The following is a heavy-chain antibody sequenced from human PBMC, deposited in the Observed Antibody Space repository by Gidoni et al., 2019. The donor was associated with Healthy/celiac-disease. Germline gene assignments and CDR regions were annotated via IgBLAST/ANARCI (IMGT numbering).Heavy chain of an antibody. Sequence: QVQLQVSGPGLEKPSETLSLPCTVSGGPISRSYWSGIRQPAGKGMVWIGRIYNSGSTHSNPSLKSIFTMSVETSKNQFSLKLSSVTAADTAVYYCAGVGYSSSPDFDYWGQGTMVTVSS. J-gene: IGHJ4*02. D-gene: IGHD6-6*01. CDR1: GGPISRSY. V-gene: IGHV4-4*07. CDR2: IYNSGST. CDR3: AGVGYSSSPDFDY.